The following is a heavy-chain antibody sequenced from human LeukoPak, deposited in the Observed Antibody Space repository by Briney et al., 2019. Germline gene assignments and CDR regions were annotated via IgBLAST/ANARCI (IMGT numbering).Heavy chain of an antibody. Sequence: GGSLRLSCAASGFTFSSSIMRWVRQAPGKGLEWVAVISYDGSNKYYADSVKGRFTISRDNSKNTLYLQMNSLRAEDTAVYYCAREGDYGDLYYFDYWGQGTLVTVSS. CDR3: AREGDYGDLYYFDY. D-gene: IGHD4-17*01. CDR2: ISYDGSNK. V-gene: IGHV3-30*03. J-gene: IGHJ4*02. CDR1: GFTFSSSI.